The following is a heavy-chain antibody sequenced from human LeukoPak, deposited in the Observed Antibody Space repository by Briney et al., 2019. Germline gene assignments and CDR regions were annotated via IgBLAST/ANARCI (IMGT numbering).Heavy chain of an antibody. J-gene: IGHJ6*02. CDR1: GYSFTAYY. Sequence: ASVKVSCKASGYSFTAYYIHWVRQAPGQGLEWMGWINPDSGGTNFAQKFQGRVAMTRDTSISTAYMELSRLRSDDTAAYYCVRDVHGYHNSGTYYIPKGIVVWGQGTTVTVSS. V-gene: IGHV1-2*02. D-gene: IGHD3-10*01. CDR3: VRDVHGYHNSGTYYIPKGIVV. CDR2: INPDSGGT.